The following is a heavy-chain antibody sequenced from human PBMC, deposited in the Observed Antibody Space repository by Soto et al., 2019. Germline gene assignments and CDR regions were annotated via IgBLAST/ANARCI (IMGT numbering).Heavy chain of an antibody. CDR3: ARSLRRGPPFDY. V-gene: IGHV4-59*08. Sequence: PSETLSLTCTISGGSISGYWWTWIRQSPGKGLDYIGYIYNGNTNYNPSLNSRVTISVDTSKNHFSLQLNSVTAADTAVYYCARSLRRGPPFDYWGQGTLVTVSS. CDR2: IYNGNT. D-gene: IGHD3-10*01. J-gene: IGHJ4*02. CDR1: GGSISGYW.